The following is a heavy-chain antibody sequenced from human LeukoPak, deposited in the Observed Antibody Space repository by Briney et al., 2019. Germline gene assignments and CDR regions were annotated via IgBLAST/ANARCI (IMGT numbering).Heavy chain of an antibody. J-gene: IGHJ4*02. V-gene: IGHV4-59*01. D-gene: IGHD6-13*01. CDR3: ARVSVIAAAALHFDN. Sequence: SETLSLTCTVSGGSFSSYYWSWIRQPPGKEPQWIGYINYSGRTNCNPSLSSRVTISVDTSKNQFSLKLNSLTAADTAMYYCARVSVIAAAALHFDNWGQGTLVTVSS. CDR1: GGSFSSYY. CDR2: INYSGRT.